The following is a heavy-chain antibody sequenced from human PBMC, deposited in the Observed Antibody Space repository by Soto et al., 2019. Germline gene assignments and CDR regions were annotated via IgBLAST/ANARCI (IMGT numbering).Heavy chain of an antibody. Sequence: SETLSLTCAVSGGSISSSNWWSWVRQPPGKGLEWIGEIFSSGTTYYNPSLKSRLTMSLDTSQNQFSLKVNSMTAADTAVYYCARYRREAVAGYTLDNWGQGILVTVSS. J-gene: IGHJ4*02. CDR1: GGSISSSNW. D-gene: IGHD6-13*01. CDR2: IFSSGTT. V-gene: IGHV4-4*02. CDR3: ARYRREAVAGYTLDN.